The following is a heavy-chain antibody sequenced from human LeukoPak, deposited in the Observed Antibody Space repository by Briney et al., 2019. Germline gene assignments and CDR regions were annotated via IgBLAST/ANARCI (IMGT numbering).Heavy chain of an antibody. D-gene: IGHD3-9*01. V-gene: IGHV4-39*01. CDR2: IYYGGSA. CDR1: GGSISSSTYY. CDR3: ARQWDILTVNNWFDP. J-gene: IGHJ5*02. Sequence: PSETLSLTCTVSGGSISSSTYYWGWIRQPPGKGLEWIGSIYYGGSAYHNPSLKSRVTLSVDTSKNQFFLNLSSVTVTDTAVYYCARQWDILTVNNWFDPWGQGTLVTASS.